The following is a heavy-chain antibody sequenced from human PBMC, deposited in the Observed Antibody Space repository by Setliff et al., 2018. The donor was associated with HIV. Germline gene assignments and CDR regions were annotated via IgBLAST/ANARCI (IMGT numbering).Heavy chain of an antibody. V-gene: IGHV1-18*01. CDR3: ARFLLVARPNFDC. Sequence: GASVKVSCKASGYPFSNFGITWVRQAPGQGLEWMAWINVYNGDTNLAQKFQGRVTMTRDTSTGTAYLELRSLRSDDAAVYYCARFLLVARPNFDCWGQGTLVTVSS. CDR1: GYPFSNFG. D-gene: IGHD6-6*01. J-gene: IGHJ4*02. CDR2: INVYNGDT.